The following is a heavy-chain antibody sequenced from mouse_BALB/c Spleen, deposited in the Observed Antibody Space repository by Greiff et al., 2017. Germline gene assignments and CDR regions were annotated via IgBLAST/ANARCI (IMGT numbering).Heavy chain of an antibody. CDR3: ARGDPQGGAMDY. CDR2: ISCYNGAT. J-gene: IGHJ4*01. CDR1: GYSFTGYY. D-gene: IGHD3-2*02. Sequence: LVKTGASVKISCKASGYSFTGYYLHWVKQSHGKSLEWIGYISCYNGATRYNQKFKGKATFTVDTSSSTAYMQFNSLTSEDSAVYYCARGDPQGGAMDYWGQGTSVTVSS. V-gene: IGHV1S34*01.